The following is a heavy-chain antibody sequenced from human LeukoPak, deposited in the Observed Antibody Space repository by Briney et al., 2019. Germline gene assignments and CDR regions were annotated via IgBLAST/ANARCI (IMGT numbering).Heavy chain of an antibody. CDR3: ARGELTYDYVWGSYRSTYYFDY. V-gene: IGHV4-39*01. Sequence: SETLSLTCTVSGGSISSSGYYWGWIRQPPGKGLEWIGSIYYSGRTFYNPSLKSRGTISLDTSKNQFSLNLTSVTAADTAVYYCARGELTYDYVWGSYRSTYYFDYWGQGTLVTVSS. D-gene: IGHD3-16*02. J-gene: IGHJ4*02. CDR2: IYYSGRT. CDR1: GGSISSSGYY.